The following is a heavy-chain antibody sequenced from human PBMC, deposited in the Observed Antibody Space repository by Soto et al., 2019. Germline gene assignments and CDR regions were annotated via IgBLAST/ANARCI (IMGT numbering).Heavy chain of an antibody. CDR3: ARDRGCSGGSCDSRHYGIYV. D-gene: IGHD2-15*01. J-gene: IGHJ6*02. CDR2: INAGNGDT. Sequence: ASVKVSCKASGYTFTSYGRHWVRQAPGQGPLWMGWINAGNGDTKYSQTFQGRITITRDTSANTVYMELSSLTSEDTTIYYCARDRGCSGGSCDSRHYGIYVCGQRTTVTVSS. CDR1: GYTFTSYG. V-gene: IGHV1-3*01.